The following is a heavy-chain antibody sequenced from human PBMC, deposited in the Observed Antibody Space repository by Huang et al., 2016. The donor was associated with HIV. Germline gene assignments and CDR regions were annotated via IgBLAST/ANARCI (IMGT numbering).Heavy chain of an antibody. J-gene: IGHJ5*02. V-gene: IGHV1-69*01. CDR3: ARDRKYDNAWYWFDP. CDR1: GGTFSSYA. Sequence: QVQLVQSGAEVKKPGSSVRVSCEASGGTFSSYAINWVRQAPGQGLEWRGGIIPILGTPNYAQKFQGRVTITADESTSTAYMELSSLRSDDTAVYYCARDRKYDNAWYWFDPWGQGTLVTVSS. CDR2: IIPILGTP. D-gene: IGHD1-1*01.